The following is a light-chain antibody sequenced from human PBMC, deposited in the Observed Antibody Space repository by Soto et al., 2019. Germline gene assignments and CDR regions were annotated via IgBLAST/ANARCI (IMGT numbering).Light chain of an antibody. V-gene: IGLV2-14*01. CDR1: SSDIGAYSF. J-gene: IGLJ3*02. CDR3: SSYTSSNTWV. CDR2: EVR. Sequence: QAVVTQPASVSGSPGQSITISCTGTSSDIGAYSFVSWYQQHPGKAPKLMIYEVRNRPSGVSNRISGSKSGNTASLTISGLQAEDEADYYCSSYTSSNTWVFGGGTKLTVL.